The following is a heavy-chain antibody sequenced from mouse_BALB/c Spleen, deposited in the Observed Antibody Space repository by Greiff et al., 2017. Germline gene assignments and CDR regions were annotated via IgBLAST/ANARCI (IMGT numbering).Heavy chain of an antibody. CDR3: ARGVITTGTWFAY. CDR2: ISCYNGAT. CDR1: GYSFTGYY. D-gene: IGHD2-4*01. V-gene: IGHV1S34*01. Sequence: LVKTGASVKISCKASGYSFTGYYMHWVKQSHGKSLEWIGYISCYNGATSYNQKFKGKATFTVDTSSSTAYMQFNSLTSEDSAVYYFARGVITTGTWFAYWGQGTLVTVSA. J-gene: IGHJ3*01.